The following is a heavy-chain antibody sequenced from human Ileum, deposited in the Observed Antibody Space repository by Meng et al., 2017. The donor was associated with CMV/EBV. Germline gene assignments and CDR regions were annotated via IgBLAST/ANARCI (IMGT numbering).Heavy chain of an antibody. CDR3: ARWGGTRNYYYGMDV. V-gene: IGHV4-39*07. Sequence: GSISSSSYYWGWIRQPPGKGLEWIGSIYYSGSTYYNPSLKSRVTISVDTSKNQFSLKLSSVTAADTAVYYCARWGGTRNYYYGMDVWGQGTTVTVSS. CDR1: GSISSSSYY. J-gene: IGHJ6*02. D-gene: IGHD3-16*01. CDR2: IYYSGST.